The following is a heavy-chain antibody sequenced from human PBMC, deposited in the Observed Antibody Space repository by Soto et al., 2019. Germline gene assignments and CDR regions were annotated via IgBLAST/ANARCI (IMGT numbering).Heavy chain of an antibody. D-gene: IGHD4-17*01. CDR2: ISSSSSTI. J-gene: IGHJ3*02. V-gene: IGHV3-48*01. CDR3: ARCPTVTTSSI. Sequence: ESGGGLVQPGGSLRLSCAASGFTFSSYSMNWVRQAPGKGLEWVSYISSSSSTIYYADSAKGRFTISRDNAKNSLYLQMNSLRAEDTAVYYCARCPTVTTSSIWGQGTGVTVSS. CDR1: GFTFSSYS.